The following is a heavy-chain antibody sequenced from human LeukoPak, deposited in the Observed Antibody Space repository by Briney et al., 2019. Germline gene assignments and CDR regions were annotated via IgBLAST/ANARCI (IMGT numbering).Heavy chain of an antibody. Sequence: PGGSLRLSCAASGFTFSTYSMNWVRQAPGKGLEWVSSISSSSSDIYYADSMKGRFTISRDNAKSSLYLQMNSLRAEDTAVYYCARDEYYYGSGSYYPAPYNWFDPWGQGTLVTVSS. CDR2: ISSSSSDI. CDR3: ARDEYYYGSGSYYPAPYNWFDP. V-gene: IGHV3-21*01. J-gene: IGHJ5*02. D-gene: IGHD3-10*01. CDR1: GFTFSTYS.